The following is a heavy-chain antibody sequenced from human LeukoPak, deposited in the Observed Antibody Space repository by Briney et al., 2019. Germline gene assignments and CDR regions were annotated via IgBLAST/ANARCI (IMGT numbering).Heavy chain of an antibody. CDR2: IYYSGST. V-gene: IGHV4-59*01. CDR1: GGSISSYY. D-gene: IGHD3-3*01. J-gene: IGHJ6*02. CDR3: ARGNYDFWSGYYYYYGMDV. Sequence: PSETLSLTCTVSGGSISSYYWSWIRQPPGKGLEWIGYIYYSGSTNYNPSLKSRVTISVDTSKNQFSLKLSSVTAADTAVYCCARGNYDFWSGYYYYYGMDVWGQGTTVTVSS.